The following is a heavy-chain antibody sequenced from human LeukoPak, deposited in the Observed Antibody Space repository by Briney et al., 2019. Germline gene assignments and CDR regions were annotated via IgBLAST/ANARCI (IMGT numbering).Heavy chain of an antibody. Sequence: ASVKVSCKASGYTFTRYGITWVRRAPGQGLEWMGWISAYNGNRNYAEKFQGRVTMTTDTSTSTTYMEVRGLGSDDTAVYYCARDHMLRSAVGTLDYWGQRTLVTVSS. CDR3: ARDHMLRSAVGTLDY. J-gene: IGHJ4*02. V-gene: IGHV1-18*01. CDR2: ISAYNGNR. D-gene: IGHD6-13*01. CDR1: GYTFTRYG.